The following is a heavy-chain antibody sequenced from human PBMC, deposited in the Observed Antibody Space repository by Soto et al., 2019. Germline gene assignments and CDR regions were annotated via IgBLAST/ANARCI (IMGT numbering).Heavy chain of an antibody. V-gene: IGHV3-72*01. J-gene: IGHJ4*02. CDR1: GFTFSDHY. Sequence: EVQVVESGGGLVQPGGSLRLSCAASGFTFSDHYMDWVRQAPGKGLEWVGRSRSKYYSYTTEYAASVSGRFTISRDDLKNSVYLQMNSLRTEDTAVYYCTADIVGTGSYWGQGSLVTVSS. CDR3: TADIVGTGSY. CDR2: SRSKYYSYTT. D-gene: IGHD5-12*01.